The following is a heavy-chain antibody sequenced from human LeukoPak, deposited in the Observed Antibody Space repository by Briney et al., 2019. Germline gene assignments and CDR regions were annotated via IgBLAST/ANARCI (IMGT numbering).Heavy chain of an antibody. CDR3: ARAEYSVTDAFDI. CDR2: INAGNGNT. J-gene: IGHJ3*02. D-gene: IGHD4-11*01. Sequence: ASVKVSCKASGYTFTSYAMHWVRQAPGQRLEWMGWINAGNGNTKYSQKFQGRVTITGDTSASTAYMELSSLRSEDAAVYYCARAEYSVTDAFDIWGQGTMVTVSS. V-gene: IGHV1-3*01. CDR1: GYTFTSYA.